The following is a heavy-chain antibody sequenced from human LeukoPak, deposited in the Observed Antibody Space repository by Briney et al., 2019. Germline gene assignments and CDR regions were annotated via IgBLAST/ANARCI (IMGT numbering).Heavy chain of an antibody. CDR3: AKDRYYYDSSGYFDY. CDR1: GGSFSGYY. D-gene: IGHD3-22*01. V-gene: IGHV4-34*01. J-gene: IGHJ4*02. CDR2: INHSGST. Sequence: PSETLSLTCAVYGGSFSGYYWSWIRQPPGKGLEWIGEINHSGSTNYNPSLKSRVTISVDTSKNQFSLKRSSVTAADTAVYYCAKDRYYYDSSGYFDYWGQGTLVTVSS.